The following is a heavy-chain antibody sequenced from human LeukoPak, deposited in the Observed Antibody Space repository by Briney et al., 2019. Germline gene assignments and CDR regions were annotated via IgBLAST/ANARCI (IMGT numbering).Heavy chain of an antibody. CDR1: GFTFSSYG. D-gene: IGHD6-19*01. J-gene: IGHJ5*02. V-gene: IGHV3-30*02. CDR2: IRYDGSNK. Sequence: GGSLRLSCAASGFTFSSYGMHWVRQAPGKGLEWVAFIRYDGSNKYYADSVKGRFTISRDNSKNTLYLQMNSLRAEDTAVYYCARWSSDWENNYFDPWGQGILVTVSS. CDR3: ARWSSDWENNYFDP.